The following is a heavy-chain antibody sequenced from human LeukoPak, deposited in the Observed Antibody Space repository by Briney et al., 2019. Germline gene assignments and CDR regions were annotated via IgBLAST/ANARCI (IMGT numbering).Heavy chain of an antibody. CDR3: ARPYSANWHPHPYRMDV. CDR1: GDIFRRYG. J-gene: IGHJ6*02. CDR2: VRPYNGDP. V-gene: IGHV1-18*04. D-gene: IGHD1-1*01. Sequence: APVKVSCKASGDIFRRYGVTWARQAPGQGPEGMGWVRPYNGDPEYAQKFQGRVTMSTDTSTDTSYMELRSLGSDDTAVYYCARPYSANWHPHPYRMDVWGQGTTVIVSS.